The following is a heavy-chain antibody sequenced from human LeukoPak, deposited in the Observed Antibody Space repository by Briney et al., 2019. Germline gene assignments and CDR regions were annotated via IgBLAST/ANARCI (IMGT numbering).Heavy chain of an antibody. CDR3: ARDGWIQLWTHYYYYGMDV. J-gene: IGHJ6*04. CDR2: ISSSGSTI. Sequence: GGSLRLSCAASGFTFSSYELNWVRQAPGKELEWVSYISSSGSTIYYADSVKGRFTISRDNAKNSLYLQMNSLRAEDTAVYYCARDGWIQLWTHYYYYGMDVWGKGTTVTVSS. V-gene: IGHV3-48*03. CDR1: GFTFSSYE. D-gene: IGHD5-18*01.